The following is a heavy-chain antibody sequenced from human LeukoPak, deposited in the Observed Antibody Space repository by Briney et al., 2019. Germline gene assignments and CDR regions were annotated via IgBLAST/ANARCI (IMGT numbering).Heavy chain of an antibody. J-gene: IGHJ4*02. CDR1: GFTFSSYA. CDR2: ISGSGGST. Sequence: GGSLRLSCEASGFTFSSYAMSWVRQAPGKGLEWVSAISGSGGSTYYADSVKGRFTISRDNSKNTLYLQMNSLRAEDTAVYYCAKVWAAMVRGAIDYWGQGTLVTVSS. CDR3: AKVWAAMVRGAIDY. V-gene: IGHV3-23*01. D-gene: IGHD3-10*01.